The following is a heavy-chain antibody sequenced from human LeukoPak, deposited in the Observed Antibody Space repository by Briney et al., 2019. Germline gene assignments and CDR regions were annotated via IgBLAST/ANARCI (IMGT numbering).Heavy chain of an antibody. V-gene: IGHV4-4*08. J-gene: IGHJ4*02. CDR2: VYTSGST. CDR3: ARLQWLSTPFFDY. Sequence: PSETLTLACTVSGGSIINYYWSWIRQPPGKGLEWIGRVYTSGSTNYNPSLKSRVNISLDTPKNQFSLKLISVTAADTTVYFCARLQWLSTPFFDYWGQGTLVTVSS. D-gene: IGHD6-19*01. CDR1: GGSIINYY.